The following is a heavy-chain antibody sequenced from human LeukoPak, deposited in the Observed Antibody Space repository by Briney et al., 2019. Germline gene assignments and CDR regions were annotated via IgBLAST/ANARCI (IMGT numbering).Heavy chain of an antibody. CDR1: GFTFSNYG. J-gene: IGHJ4*02. CDR2: ILSDGSDK. CDR3: AKGNSGFYFYFDY. Sequence: GRSLRLSCAASGFTFSNYGMHWVRQAPGKGLEWVAAILSDGSDKYYADSVKGRFTISRDNSKNTLYLQMNSLRAEDTAVYYCAKGNSGFYFYFDYWGQGTLVTVSS. D-gene: IGHD3-22*01. V-gene: IGHV3-30*18.